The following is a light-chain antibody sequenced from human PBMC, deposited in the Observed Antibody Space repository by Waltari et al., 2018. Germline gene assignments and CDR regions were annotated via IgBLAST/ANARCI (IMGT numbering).Light chain of an antibody. Sequence: QTVVTQEPSLTVSPGGTVTLTCASTAGPVTIHHFPNWVQQKPGQPPRALIYSTVDRHSWTPARFSGSLLGGKAALTLSGVQPEDEADYYCQLYYGGTLVFGGGTKVTVL. V-gene: IGLV7-43*01. CDR2: STV. CDR1: AGPVTIHHF. CDR3: QLYYGGTLV. J-gene: IGLJ3*02.